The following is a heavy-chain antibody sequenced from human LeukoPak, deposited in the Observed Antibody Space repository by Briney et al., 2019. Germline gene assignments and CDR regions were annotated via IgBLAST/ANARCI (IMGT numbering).Heavy chain of an antibody. D-gene: IGHD6-19*01. Sequence: GGSLRLSCAASGFTFSTYWMSWVRQAPGKGLEWVANIKQDGSEKYYVDSVKGRFTISRDNARNSLYLQMNSLRAEDTAVYYCARWRAGIAVAVDYWGQGTLVTVSS. J-gene: IGHJ4*02. V-gene: IGHV3-7*02. CDR2: IKQDGSEK. CDR3: ARWRAGIAVAVDY. CDR1: GFTFSTYW.